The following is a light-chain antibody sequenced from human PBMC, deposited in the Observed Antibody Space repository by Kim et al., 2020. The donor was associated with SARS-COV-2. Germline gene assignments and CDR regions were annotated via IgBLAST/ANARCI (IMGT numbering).Light chain of an antibody. J-gene: IGKJ1*01. Sequence: SQGERATLSCRASQRVSSNLAWYQQKPGHAPRLVIYDTSTRATGIPDRFSGSGSGTEFTLTISSLQSEDFAIYYCQQYKNWPPWTFGQGTKVDIK. CDR3: QQYKNWPPWT. CDR1: QRVSSN. V-gene: IGKV3-15*01. CDR2: DTS.